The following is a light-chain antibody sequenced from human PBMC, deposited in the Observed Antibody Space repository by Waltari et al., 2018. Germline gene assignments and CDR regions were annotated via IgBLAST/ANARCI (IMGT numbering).Light chain of an antibody. CDR1: SGDVGGSTS. J-gene: IGLJ2*01. V-gene: IGLV2-11*01. CDR3: CSYAANKVV. CDR2: DVS. Sequence: QSDLTQPRSVSGFPEQSVTISCTGSSGDVGGSTSVSWYQQIPGKAPKLIIYDVSKRPSGVPDRFSGSMSDNTASLTVSGLQAEDGADYFCCSYAANKVVFGGGTRLTVL.